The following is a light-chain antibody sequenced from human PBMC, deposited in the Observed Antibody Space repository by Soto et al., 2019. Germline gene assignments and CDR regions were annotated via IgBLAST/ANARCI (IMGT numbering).Light chain of an antibody. CDR2: EVT. Sequence: QSALTQPPSASGAPGQSVTISCTGSSSDVGGYNYVCWYQQHPGKAPKLIIYEVTKRPSGVPDRFSGSKSGNTASLTVSGLQAEDEADYYCTSHAGSSVVFGGGTKLTVL. J-gene: IGLJ2*01. CDR1: SSDVGGYNY. V-gene: IGLV2-8*01. CDR3: TSHAGSSVV.